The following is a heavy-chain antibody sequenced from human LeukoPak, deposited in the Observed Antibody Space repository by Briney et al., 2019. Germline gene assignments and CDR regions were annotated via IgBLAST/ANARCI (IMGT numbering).Heavy chain of an antibody. Sequence: GGSLRLSCKASGFTFSRYGMNWVRQAPGRGLEWLSYTSGSSGSTIYYAQSVRGRFTISRDDAKNTLYLQMNSLRADDTAVYFCARGHSSSWYLGSDHWFDPWGQGTLVTVSS. CDR2: TSGSSGSTI. CDR1: GFTFSRYG. V-gene: IGHV3-48*01. CDR3: ARGHSSSWYLGSDHWFDP. D-gene: IGHD6-13*01. J-gene: IGHJ5*02.